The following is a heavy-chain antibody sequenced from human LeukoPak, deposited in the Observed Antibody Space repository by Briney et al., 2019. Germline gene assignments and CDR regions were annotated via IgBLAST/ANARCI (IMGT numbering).Heavy chain of an antibody. J-gene: IGHJ4*02. CDR1: GGSISCSSYY. CDR2: IYYSGST. CDR3: ARAGNSRLSTFDY. D-gene: IGHD3-16*02. Sequence: ASETLSLTCTVSGGSISCSSYYWGWIRQPPGKGLEWIGYIYYSGSTNYNPSLKSRVTISVDTSKNQFSLKLSSVTAADTAVYYCARAGNSRLSTFDYWGQGTLVTVSS. V-gene: IGHV4-61*05.